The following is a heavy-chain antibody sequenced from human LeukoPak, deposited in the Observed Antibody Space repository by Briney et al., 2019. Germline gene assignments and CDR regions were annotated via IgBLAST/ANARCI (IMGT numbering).Heavy chain of an antibody. J-gene: IGHJ4*02. CDR2: ISSSSSYI. CDR3: ASGPPQSHSSGWWPLGY. V-gene: IGHV3-21*01. Sequence: GGSLTLSCAASGFTFTSYNMNWVRQAPGKGLEWVSSISSSSSYIYYADSVKGRFTISRDNAKNSLFLQMNSLRAEDTAVYYCASGPPQSHSSGWWPLGYWGQGTLVTVSS. D-gene: IGHD6-19*01. CDR1: GFTFTSYN.